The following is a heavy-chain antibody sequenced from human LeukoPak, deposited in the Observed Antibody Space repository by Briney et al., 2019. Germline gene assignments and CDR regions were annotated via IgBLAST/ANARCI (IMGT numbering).Heavy chain of an antibody. CDR2: INPNNGGT. CDR3: ARGPYPYWYFDL. J-gene: IGHJ2*01. D-gene: IGHD2-2*01. Sequence: EASVKVSCKASGYTFTGYYMHWVRQAPGQGLEWMGWINPNNGGTNYAQKFQGRVTMTRDTSISTAYMELSRLRSDDTAVYYCARGPYPYWYFDLWGRGTLVTVSS. CDR1: GYTFTGYY. V-gene: IGHV1-2*02.